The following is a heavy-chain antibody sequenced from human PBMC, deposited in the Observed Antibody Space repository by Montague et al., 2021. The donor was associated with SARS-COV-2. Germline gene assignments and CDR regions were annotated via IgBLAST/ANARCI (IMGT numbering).Heavy chain of an antibody. V-gene: IGHV3-33*06. CDR3: VEDPGGPDTFDY. D-gene: IGHD3-16*01. CDR1: GFTYSKYG. Sequence: SLRLSCAASGFTYSKYGVHWVRQAPGKGLEWVASIWNDGSKKYHADSVKGRFTISRDNSNNMLYLQMDSLRAEDAAVYYCVEDPGGPDTFDYWGQGTQVTVSS. J-gene: IGHJ4*02. CDR2: IWNDGSKK.